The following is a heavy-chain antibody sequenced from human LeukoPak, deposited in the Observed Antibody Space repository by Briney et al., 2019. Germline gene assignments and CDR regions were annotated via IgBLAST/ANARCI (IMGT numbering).Heavy chain of an antibody. Sequence: GGSLRLSCAASGFTFSSYWMHWVRQAPGKGLVWVPRINSAGSDTSYADSVKGRFTISRDNAKDTLYLQMNSLRGEDTAVYYCARGYDNSGFYLRAFDIWGQGTMVTVSS. CDR2: INSAGSDT. CDR1: GFTFSSYW. V-gene: IGHV3-74*01. J-gene: IGHJ3*02. CDR3: ARGYDNSGFYLRAFDI. D-gene: IGHD3-22*01.